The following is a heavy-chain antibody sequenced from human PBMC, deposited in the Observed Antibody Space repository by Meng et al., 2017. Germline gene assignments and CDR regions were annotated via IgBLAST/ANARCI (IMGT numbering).Heavy chain of an antibody. D-gene: IGHD6-19*01. CDR2: IIPIFGTA. Sequence: HVQLVHCGGGGKKPGSSVTVSCKASGGTFSSYAISWVRQAPGQGLEWMGGIIPIFGTANYAQKFQGRVTITADKSASTAYMELSSLRSEDTAVYYCHSGWYQAGDDYWGQGTLVTVSS. CDR1: GGTFSSYA. CDR3: HSGWYQAGDDY. J-gene: IGHJ4*02. V-gene: IGHV1-69*06.